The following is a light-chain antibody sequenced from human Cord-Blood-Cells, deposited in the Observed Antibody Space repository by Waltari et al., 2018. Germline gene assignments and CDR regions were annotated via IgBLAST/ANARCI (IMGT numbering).Light chain of an antibody. CDR1: SPRSHH. Sequence: SSELTQDPAVSVALRHTVRLTSQRASPRSHHDSWSQQKPGQAHVLVLYGKNNRPPGIPDRFSGSSSGNTASWTITGAQAEDEADYYCNSRDSSGNLFGGGTKLTVL. CDR2: GKN. CDR3: NSRDSSGNL. J-gene: IGLJ2*01. V-gene: IGLV3-19*01.